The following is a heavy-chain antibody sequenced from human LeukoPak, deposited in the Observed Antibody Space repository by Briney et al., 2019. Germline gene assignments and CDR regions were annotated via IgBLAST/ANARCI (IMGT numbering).Heavy chain of an antibody. CDR3: AKDDRWLQFCC. Sequence: GGSLRLSCAASGFTFSSYWMHWVRQGPGKGLVWVSRIKSDGSSTTHADSVRGRFTISRDNSRNTVYLQMNSLRAEDTAVYYCAKDDRWLQFCCWGQGTLVTVSA. CDR2: IKSDGSST. J-gene: IGHJ4*02. D-gene: IGHD5-24*01. V-gene: IGHV3-74*03. CDR1: GFTFSSYW.